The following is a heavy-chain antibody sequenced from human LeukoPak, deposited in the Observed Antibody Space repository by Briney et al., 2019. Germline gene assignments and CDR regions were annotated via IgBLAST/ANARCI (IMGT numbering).Heavy chain of an antibody. Sequence: QPGGSLRLSCAASGFTFSSYEMNWVRQAPGKGLEWVSYISSSGSTIYYADSVKGRFTISRDNAKNSLYLQMNSLRAEDTAVYYCARGPVGATAFFDYWGQGTLVTVSS. CDR3: ARGPVGATAFFDY. J-gene: IGHJ4*02. D-gene: IGHD1-26*01. CDR1: GFTFSSYE. V-gene: IGHV3-48*03. CDR2: ISSSGSTI.